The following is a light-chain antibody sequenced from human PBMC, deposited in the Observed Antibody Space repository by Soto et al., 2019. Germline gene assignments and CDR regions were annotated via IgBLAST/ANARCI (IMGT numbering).Light chain of an antibody. CDR2: DVS. Sequence: QSALTQPASVSGSPGQSITISCTGTISVVGGYNYVSWYQQHPGKAPKLMIYDVSNRPSGVSNRFSGSKSGNTASLTISGLQSEDEADYYCSSYTSSSTLKVFGGGTKLTVL. J-gene: IGLJ2*01. V-gene: IGLV2-14*01. CDR1: ISVVGGYNY. CDR3: SSYTSSSTLKV.